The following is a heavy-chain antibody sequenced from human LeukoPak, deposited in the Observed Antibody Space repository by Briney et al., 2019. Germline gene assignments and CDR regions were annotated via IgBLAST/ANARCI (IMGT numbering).Heavy chain of an antibody. Sequence: GGSLRLSCAASGFTFSSYAMHWVRQAPGKGLEWVAVISYDGSNKYYADSVKGRFTISRDNSKNTLYLQMNSLRAEDTAVYYCARGIVVPAASDAFDIWGQGTMVTVSS. J-gene: IGHJ3*02. V-gene: IGHV3-30-3*01. D-gene: IGHD2-2*01. CDR1: GFTFSSYA. CDR3: ARGIVVPAASDAFDI. CDR2: ISYDGSNK.